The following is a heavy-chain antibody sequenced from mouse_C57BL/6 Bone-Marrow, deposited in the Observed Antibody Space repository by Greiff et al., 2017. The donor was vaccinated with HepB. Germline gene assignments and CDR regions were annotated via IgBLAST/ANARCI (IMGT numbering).Heavy chain of an antibody. CDR3: AKDVYDYDGYYFDY. V-gene: IGHV2-5*01. CDR2: IWRGGST. Sequence: VQRVESGPGLVQPSQSLSITCTVSGFSLTSYGVHWVRQSPGKGLEWLGVIWRGGSTDYNAAFMSRLSITKDNSKSQVFFKMNSLQADDTAIYYCAKDVYDYDGYYFDYWGQGTTLTVSS. J-gene: IGHJ2*01. D-gene: IGHD2-4*01. CDR1: GFSLTSYG.